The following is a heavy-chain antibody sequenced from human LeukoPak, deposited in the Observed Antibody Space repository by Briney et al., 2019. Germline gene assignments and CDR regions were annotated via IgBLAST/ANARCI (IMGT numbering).Heavy chain of an antibody. J-gene: IGHJ6*03. D-gene: IGHD4-11*01. CDR1: DDSISSYY. V-gene: IGHV4-4*09. CDR3: ARLSYSNYPYYYYYMDV. CDR2: IYTSGST. Sequence: SETLSLTCTVSDDSISSYYWSWLRQPPGKGLEWIAYIYTSGSTNYNPSLKSRVTISVDTSKNQFSLKLSSVTAADTAVYYRARLSYSNYPYYYYYMDVWGKGTTVTVSS.